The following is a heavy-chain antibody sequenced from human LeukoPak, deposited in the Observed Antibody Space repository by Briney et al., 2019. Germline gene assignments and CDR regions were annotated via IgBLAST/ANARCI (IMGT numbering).Heavy chain of an antibody. J-gene: IGHJ4*02. CDR3: AKAPLYDYVWGSYRLDY. Sequence: GALRLSCAASGFTFSSYSMNWVRQAPGKGLEWVSSISSSSSYIYYADSVKGRFTISRDNSKNTLYLQMNSLRAEDTAVYYCAKAPLYDYVWGSYRLDYWGQGTLVTVSS. V-gene: IGHV3-21*04. CDR1: GFTFSSYS. D-gene: IGHD3-16*02. CDR2: ISSSSSYI.